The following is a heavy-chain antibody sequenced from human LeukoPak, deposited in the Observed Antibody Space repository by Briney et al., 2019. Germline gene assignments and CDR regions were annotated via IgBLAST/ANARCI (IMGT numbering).Heavy chain of an antibody. D-gene: IGHD6-19*01. CDR3: AKRSGYTTGWFFDF. V-gene: IGHV3-23*01. Sequence: PGGSLRLSCAASGFSFSSYAMSWARQAPGKGLEWVSSISGSGDNTYYAESVKGRFTISRDNSKNTLFLQMNSLRAEDTAVFYCAKRSGYTTGWFFDFWDQGTLVTVSS. CDR2: ISGSGDNT. J-gene: IGHJ4*02. CDR1: GFSFSSYA.